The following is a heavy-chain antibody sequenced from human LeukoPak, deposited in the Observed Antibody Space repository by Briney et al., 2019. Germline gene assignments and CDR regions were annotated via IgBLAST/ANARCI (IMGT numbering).Heavy chain of an antibody. V-gene: IGHV1-18*01. CDR2: ISAYNGNT. J-gene: IGHJ6*02. D-gene: IGHD3-10*01. Sequence: ASVTVSCKASGYTFTSYGISWVRQAPGQGLEWMGWISAYNGNTNYAQKLQGRVTMTTDTSTSTAYMELRSLRSDDTAVYYCARVWFGRRHYYYYGMDVWGQGTTVTVSS. CDR1: GYTFTSYG. CDR3: ARVWFGRRHYYYYGMDV.